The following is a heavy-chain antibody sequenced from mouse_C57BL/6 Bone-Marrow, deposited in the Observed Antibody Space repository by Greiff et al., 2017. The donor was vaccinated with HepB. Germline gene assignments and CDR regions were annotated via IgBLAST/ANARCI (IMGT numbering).Heavy chain of an antibody. CDR2: ISTGGTYT. Sequence: EVKVVESGGDLVKPGGSLKLSCAASGFTFSTSGMSWVRQSPDERLEWVASISTGGTYTYYPDSVKGRFTISRDTATNTLFLLMTSLKSEYSAIYYCARDRFDYYFDYWGQGTTLTVSS. CDR3: ARDRFDYYFDY. J-gene: IGHJ2*01. CDR1: GFTFSTSG. D-gene: IGHD2-14*01. V-gene: IGHV5-6*01.